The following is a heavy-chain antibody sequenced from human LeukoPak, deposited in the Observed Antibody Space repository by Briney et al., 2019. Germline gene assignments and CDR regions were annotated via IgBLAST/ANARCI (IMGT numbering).Heavy chain of an antibody. D-gene: IGHD2-2*01. J-gene: IGHJ4*02. V-gene: IGHV1-3*01. CDR1: GNTFTSYA. CDR2: INAGNGNT. Sequence: GASVKVSCKASGNTFTSYAMHWVRQAPGQRPEWMGWINAGNGNTKYSQKFQGRVTITRDTSASTAYMELSSLRPEDTAVYYCARVQSAYCSSSSCYGGYFDYWGQGTLVTVSS. CDR3: ARVQSAYCSSSSCYGGYFDY.